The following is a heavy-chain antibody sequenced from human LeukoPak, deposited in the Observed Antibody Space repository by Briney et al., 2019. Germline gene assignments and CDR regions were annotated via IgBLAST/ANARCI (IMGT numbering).Heavy chain of an antibody. V-gene: IGHV4-59*01. CDR2: IYDTGST. D-gene: IGHD6-19*01. CDR3: ARAVRVAGKYYFDY. Sequence: SETLSLTCTVSSGSISSYYWSWIRQPPGKGLEWIGYIYDTGSTTYNPSLKSRVSTSVDTSKNQFSLRLSSVTAADTAMYYCARAVRVAGKYYFDYWGQGTLVTVSS. CDR1: SGSISSYY. J-gene: IGHJ4*02.